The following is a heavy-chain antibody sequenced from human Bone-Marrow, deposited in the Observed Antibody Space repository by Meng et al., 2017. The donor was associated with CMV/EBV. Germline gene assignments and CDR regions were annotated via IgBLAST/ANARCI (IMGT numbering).Heavy chain of an antibody. J-gene: IGHJ6*02. CDR1: GFTFSSYG. CDR3: AKERITGTTDYYGMDV. D-gene: IGHD1-7*01. CDR2: IRYDGSNK. Sequence: GESLKISCAASGFTFSSYGMHWVRQAPGKGLEWVAFIRYDGSNKYYADSVKGRFTISRDNSKNTLYLQMNSLRAEDTAVYYCAKERITGTTDYYGMDVWGQGTTVTVSS. V-gene: IGHV3-30*02.